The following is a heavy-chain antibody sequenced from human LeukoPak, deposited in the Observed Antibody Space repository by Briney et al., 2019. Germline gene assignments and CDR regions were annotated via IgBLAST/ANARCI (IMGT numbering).Heavy chain of an antibody. CDR1: GDSINSGSHY. D-gene: IGHD4-17*01. J-gene: IGHJ4*02. CDR3: ARAIDYGDSYFDY. V-gene: IGHV4-61*02. Sequence: SETLSLTCTVSGDSINSGSHYWSWIRQPAGKGLEWIGRIYNSGSANYNPSLKSRVTISVDTSKNQFSLRLSSVTAADTAVYYCARAIDYGDSYFDYWGQGTLVTVSS. CDR2: IYNSGSA.